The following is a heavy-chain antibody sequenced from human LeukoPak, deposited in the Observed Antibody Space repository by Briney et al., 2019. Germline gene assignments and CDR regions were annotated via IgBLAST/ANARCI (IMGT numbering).Heavy chain of an antibody. CDR3: ARYSNHVDYFDS. V-gene: IGHV4-59*02. CDR1: GDSVSSHY. J-gene: IGHJ4*02. D-gene: IGHD4-11*01. CDR2: VYYTGTS. Sequence: SETLSLTCTVSGDSVSSHYWSWIRQPPGKGLEWIAYVYYTGTSNYNPSLKSRVTISIDTSKNQFSLKLISVTAADAAVYYCARYSNHVDYFDSWGQGTLVTVSS.